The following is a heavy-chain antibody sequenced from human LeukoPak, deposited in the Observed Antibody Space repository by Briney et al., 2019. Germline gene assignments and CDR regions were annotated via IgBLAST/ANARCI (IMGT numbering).Heavy chain of an antibody. V-gene: IGHV3-30-3*01. CDR2: ISYDGSNK. CDR3: ARGDYYDSSTDY. J-gene: IGHJ4*02. D-gene: IGHD3-22*01. Sequence: GGSLRLSCAASRFTFSSYAMHWVRQAPGKGLEWVAVISYDGSNKYYADSVKGRFTISRDNSKNTLYLQMNSLRAEDTAVYYCARGDYYDSSTDYWGQGTLVTVSS. CDR1: RFTFSSYA.